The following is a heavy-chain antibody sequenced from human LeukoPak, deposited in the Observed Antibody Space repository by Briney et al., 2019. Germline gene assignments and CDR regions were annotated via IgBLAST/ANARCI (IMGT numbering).Heavy chain of an antibody. CDR3: AKDGTTELFISNNWFDP. Sequence: PGRSLRLSCAASGFTFSSYAMSWVRQAPGKGLEWVSSISGRGGSTYYADSVKGRFTISRDNSKNTLYLEMDSLRAEDTAIYYCAKDGTTELFISNNWFDPWGQGTLVTVSS. J-gene: IGHJ5*02. CDR2: ISGRGGST. D-gene: IGHD1-7*01. CDR1: GFTFSSYA. V-gene: IGHV3-23*01.